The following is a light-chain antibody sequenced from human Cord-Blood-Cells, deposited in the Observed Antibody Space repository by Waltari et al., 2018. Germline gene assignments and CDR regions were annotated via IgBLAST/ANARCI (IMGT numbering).Light chain of an antibody. CDR2: RNN. CDR3: AAWDDSLSGRV. CDR1: SSNNGSNY. J-gene: IGLJ2*01. V-gene: IGLV1-47*01. Sequence: QSVLTQPPSASGTPGQRVTISCSGSSSNNGSNYVYWYPQLPGTAPKLLIYRNNQLPSGVPDRFSGSKSGTSASLAISGLRSEDEADYYCAAWDDSLSGRVFGGGTKLTVL.